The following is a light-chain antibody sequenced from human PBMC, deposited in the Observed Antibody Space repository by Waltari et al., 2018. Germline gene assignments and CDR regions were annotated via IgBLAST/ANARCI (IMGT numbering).Light chain of an antibody. CDR2: QDN. CDR3: QSADSSGTLKWF. Sequence: SSELTQPPSLSVSPGQTARITCSGDALPNQNTYRYQQKSGQAPLLMIYQDNQRPSGVPERFSGSKSGTTVTLTVSGVQAEDEADYYCQSADSSGTLKWFFGGGTKLTVL. CDR1: ALPNQN. V-gene: IGLV3-25*03. J-gene: IGLJ2*01.